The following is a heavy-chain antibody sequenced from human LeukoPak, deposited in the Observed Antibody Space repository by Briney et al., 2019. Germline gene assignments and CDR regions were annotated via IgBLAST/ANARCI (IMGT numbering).Heavy chain of an antibody. CDR1: GGSISSYY. V-gene: IGHV4-59*01. Sequence: SETLSLTCTVSGGSISSYYWSWIRQPPGKGLEWIGYIYYSGSTNYNPSLKSRVTISVDTSKNQFSLKLSSVTAADTAVYYCARLGSTSQRFYYMDVWGKGTTVTISS. D-gene: IGHD2-2*01. J-gene: IGHJ6*03. CDR3: ARLGSTSQRFYYMDV. CDR2: IYYSGST.